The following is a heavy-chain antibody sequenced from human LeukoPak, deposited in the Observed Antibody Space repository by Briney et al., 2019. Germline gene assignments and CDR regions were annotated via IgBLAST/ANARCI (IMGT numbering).Heavy chain of an antibody. CDR2: IIPIFGTA. D-gene: IGHD3-3*01. CDR1: GGTFSSYA. J-gene: IGHJ4*02. Sequence: SVKVSCKASGGTFSSYAISWVRQAPGQGLEWMGGIIPIFGTANYAQKFQGRVTITADESTSTAYMELSSLRSEDTAVYYCARAPIDYDFWSGYYGPFDYWGQGTLVTVSS. CDR3: ARAPIDYDFWSGYYGPFDY. V-gene: IGHV1-69*01.